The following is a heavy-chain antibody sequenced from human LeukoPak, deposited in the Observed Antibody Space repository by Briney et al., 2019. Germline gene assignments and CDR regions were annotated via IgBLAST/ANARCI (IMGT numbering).Heavy chain of an antibody. CDR1: GYSFTSYW. CDR2: IDPSDSYT. D-gene: IGHD3-16*01. V-gene: IGHV5-10-1*01. Sequence: RGESLKISCKGSGYSFTSYWISWVRQMPGKGLEWMGRIDPSDSYTNYSPSFQGHVTISANKSISTAYLQWSSLKASDTAMYYCARLRFWGNWFDPWGQGTLVTVSS. J-gene: IGHJ5*02. CDR3: ARLRFWGNWFDP.